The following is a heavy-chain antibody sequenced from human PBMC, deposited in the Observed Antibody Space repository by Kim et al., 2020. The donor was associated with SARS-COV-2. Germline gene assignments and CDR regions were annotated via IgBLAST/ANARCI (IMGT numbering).Heavy chain of an antibody. CDR2: T. V-gene: IGHV3-53*01. CDR3: ETYTSSQVFYY. Sequence: TYSAECRKGRFTITRDSSKNTLNLQMNSLRAEDTAVYYCETYTSSQVFYYWGQGILVTVFS. J-gene: IGHJ4*02. D-gene: IGHD6-13*01.